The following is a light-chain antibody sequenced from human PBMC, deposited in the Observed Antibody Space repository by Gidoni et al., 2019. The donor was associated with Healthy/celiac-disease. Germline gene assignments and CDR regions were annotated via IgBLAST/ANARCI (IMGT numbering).Light chain of an antibody. J-gene: IGKJ2*01. Sequence: DIVLPQSPLSLPVTPGEPASISCRSSQRLLHSNGYNYLDWYLQKTGQSPQLLIDLGSNRASGVPDRLRGSGSGTDFTLKISRVEAEDVGVYYCMQAIQTPYTFXKXTKLEIK. CDR1: QRLLHSNGYNY. V-gene: IGKV2-28*01. CDR3: MQAIQTPYT. CDR2: LGS.